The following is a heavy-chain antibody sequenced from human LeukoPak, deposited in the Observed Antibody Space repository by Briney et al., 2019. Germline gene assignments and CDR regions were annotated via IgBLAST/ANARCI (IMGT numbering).Heavy chain of an antibody. J-gene: IGHJ4*02. CDR1: GYTFTSYD. D-gene: IGHD6-13*01. V-gene: IGHV1-8*01. CDR2: MNPNSGNT. Sequence: ASVKVSCKASGYTFTSYDINWVRQATGQGLEWMGWMNPNSGNTGYAQKFQGRVTMTRNTSISTAYMELSSLRSEDTAAYYCARGSSYRSTFDYWGQGTLVTVSS. CDR3: ARGSSYRSTFDY.